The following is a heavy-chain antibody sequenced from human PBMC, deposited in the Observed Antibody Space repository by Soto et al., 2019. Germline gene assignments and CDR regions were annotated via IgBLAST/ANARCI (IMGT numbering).Heavy chain of an antibody. CDR1: GGSMSEYF. J-gene: IGHJ4*02. V-gene: IGHV4-59*01. CDR2: IYYLGST. CDR3: ARDGYHGSGSPYPAY. Sequence: PSETLSLTCSVSGGSMSEYFWSWIRQSPGKGLEWIGYIYYLGSTDYNPSLKSRVTISVDTSKRQFSLRLTSVTAADTAVYYCARDGYHGSGSPYPAYWGPGTQVTVS. D-gene: IGHD3-10*01.